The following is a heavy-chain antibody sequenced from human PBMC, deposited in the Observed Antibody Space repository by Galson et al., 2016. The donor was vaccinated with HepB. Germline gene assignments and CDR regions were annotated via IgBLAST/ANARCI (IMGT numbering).Heavy chain of an antibody. CDR1: GFTFSDYG. V-gene: IGHV3-33*03. Sequence: SLRLSCAASGFTFSDYGMHWVRQRPGKGLEWVAGLWYDGSNEHYEDSVKGRFTISRDNSKNTLYLQMNSLTAEDTAVYHCAKAFLERREYFSGMDVWGQGTTVSVSS. D-gene: IGHD1-1*01. CDR2: LWYDGSNE. CDR3: AKAFLERREYFSGMDV. J-gene: IGHJ6*02.